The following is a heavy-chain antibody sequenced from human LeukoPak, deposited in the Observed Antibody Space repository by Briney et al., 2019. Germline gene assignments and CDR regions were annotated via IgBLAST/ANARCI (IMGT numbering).Heavy chain of an antibody. V-gene: IGHV3-11*01. CDR2: LSPGGGTI. CDR1: GFTFSDYH. CDR3: TIGRDIAVAGPGGYFDH. J-gene: IGHJ4*02. D-gene: IGHD6-19*01. Sequence: GGSLRLSCAASGFTFSDYHMSWIRQAPGKGLEWLSYLSPGGGTIYFADSVRGRFTISRDNAKNSLYLQMNSLTDDDAAVYYCTIGRDIAVAGPGGYFDHWGQGTLVTVSS.